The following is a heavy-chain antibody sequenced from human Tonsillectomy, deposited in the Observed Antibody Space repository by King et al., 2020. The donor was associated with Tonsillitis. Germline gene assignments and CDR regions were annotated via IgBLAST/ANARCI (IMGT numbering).Heavy chain of an antibody. J-gene: IGHJ5*02. CDR2: IYYSGST. D-gene: IGHD3-10*01. V-gene: IGHV4-59*08. CDR3: ARRHGSGSYGWFDP. Sequence: LQLQESGPGLVKPSETLSLTCTVSGGSISSYYWSWIRQPPGKGLEWIGYIYYSGSTNYNPSLKSRVTITVDTSKNQFSLKLSSVTAADTAVYSCARRHGSGSYGWFDPWGQGTLVTVSS. CDR1: GGSISSYY.